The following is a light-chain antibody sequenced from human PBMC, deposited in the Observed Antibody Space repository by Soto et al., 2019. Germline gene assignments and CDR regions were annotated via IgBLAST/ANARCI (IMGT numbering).Light chain of an antibody. V-gene: IGLV2-14*01. CDR2: DVS. J-gene: IGLJ1*01. CDR3: GSYTSSSTLYV. CDR1: SSDVGGYTY. Sequence: QSALTQPASVSGSPGQSITISCTGTSSDVGGYTYVSWYQQHPGKAPKLMIYDVSNRPSGVSNRFSGSKSGNTASLTISGLQAEDEADYYCGSYTSSSTLYVFGTGTKLTVL.